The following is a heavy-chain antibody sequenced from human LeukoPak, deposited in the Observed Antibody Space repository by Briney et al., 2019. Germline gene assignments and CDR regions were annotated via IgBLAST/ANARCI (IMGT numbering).Heavy chain of an antibody. CDR2: ISYDGSNK. V-gene: IGHV3-30*04. CDR3: ARRKRTRKVSGSFDY. Sequence: GGSLRLSCAASGFTFSSYAMHWVRQAPGKGLEWVAVISYDGSNKYYADSVKGRFTISRDNSKNTLYLQMNSLRAEDTAVYYCARRKRTRKVSGSFDYWGQGTLVTVSS. CDR1: GFTFSSYA. D-gene: IGHD6-25*01. J-gene: IGHJ4*02.